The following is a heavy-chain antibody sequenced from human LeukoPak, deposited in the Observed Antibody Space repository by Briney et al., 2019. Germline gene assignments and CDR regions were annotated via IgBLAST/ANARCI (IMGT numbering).Heavy chain of an antibody. D-gene: IGHD3-16*02. CDR2: ITSGGDYM. CDR3: ARVSIFGVVIANDY. J-gene: IGHJ4*02. Sequence: PGGSLRLSCAASGFTFGGYTMSWVRQAPGKGLQWVSTITSGGDYMYYADPVKGRFTISRDDSKNSLYLHMNGLRAEDTAVYYCARVSIFGVVIANDYWGQGTVVTVSS. V-gene: IGHV3-21*01. CDR1: GFTFGGYT.